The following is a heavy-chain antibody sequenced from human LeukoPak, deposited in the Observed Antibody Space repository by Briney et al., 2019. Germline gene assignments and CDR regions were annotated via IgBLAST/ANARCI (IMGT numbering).Heavy chain of an antibody. V-gene: IGHV4-4*07. Sequence: PSETLSLTCTVSGDSISSYYWSWVRQPAGKGLEWIGRIHTSGSTNYNPSLRSRVTMSLATSKNQFSLKLSSVTAADTAVYYCGGSRDGYIDYWGQGTLATVSS. CDR3: GGSRDGYIDY. D-gene: IGHD5-24*01. J-gene: IGHJ4*02. CDR1: GDSISSYY. CDR2: IHTSGST.